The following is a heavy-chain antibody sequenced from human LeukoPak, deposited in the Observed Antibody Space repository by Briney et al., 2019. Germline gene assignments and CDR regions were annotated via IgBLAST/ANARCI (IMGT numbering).Heavy chain of an antibody. CDR3: ARERLVRGREMDN. CDR2: IFSNGNT. J-gene: IGHJ4*02. CDR1: GGSISSGPYY. Sequence: PSQTLSLTCTVSGGSISSGPYYWTWIRQPAGKGLEWIGHIFSNGNTNYKSSLKSRVTISMDMSKNQFSLRLTSVTAADTAVYYCARERLVRGREMDNWGQGTLVTVTS. D-gene: IGHD3-10*01. V-gene: IGHV4-61*09.